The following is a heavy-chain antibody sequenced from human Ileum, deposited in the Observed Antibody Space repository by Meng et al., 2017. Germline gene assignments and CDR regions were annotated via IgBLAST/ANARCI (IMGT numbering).Heavy chain of an antibody. J-gene: IGHJ4*02. CDR3: ARAGSYRHDY. CDR2: INNDGSAT. Sequence: LVGSGGGLVQPGGSLRLSCVASGFTFSDHYMDWVRQAPGKGLVWVSRINNDGSATTYADSVKGRFTISRDNAKNTVYLQMNSLTVEDTAVYYCARAGSYRHDYWGQGTLVTASS. CDR1: GFTFSDHY. D-gene: IGHD1-26*01. V-gene: IGHV3-74*01.